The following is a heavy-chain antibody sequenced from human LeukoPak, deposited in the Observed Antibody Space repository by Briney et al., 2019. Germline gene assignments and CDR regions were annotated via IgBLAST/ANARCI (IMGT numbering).Heavy chain of an antibody. Sequence: GGSLRLSCAASGFTFSSYAMNWVRQAPGKGLEWVALISYDGSNKNYADSVKGRFTISRDNSKNTLYLQMNSLRAEDTAVYYCARMKYSGSYARLDYWGQETLVTVSS. J-gene: IGHJ4*02. D-gene: IGHD1-26*01. V-gene: IGHV3-30-3*01. CDR2: ISYDGSNK. CDR1: GFTFSSYA. CDR3: ARMKYSGSYARLDY.